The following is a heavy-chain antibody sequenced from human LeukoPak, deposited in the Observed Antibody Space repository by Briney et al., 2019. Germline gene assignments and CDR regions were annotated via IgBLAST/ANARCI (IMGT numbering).Heavy chain of an antibody. J-gene: IGHJ6*03. Sequence: SETLSLTCTVSGGSISSSSYYWGWIRQPAGKGLEWMGSIYYSRSTYYNPSLKSRVTISVDTSKNQFSLKLSSVTAADTAVYYCARHRPLGTYSGPPYYYYYYYMDVWGKGTTVTVSS. CDR2: IYYSRST. CDR3: ARHRPLGTYSGPPYYYYYYYMDV. V-gene: IGHV4-39*01. CDR1: GGSISSSSYY. D-gene: IGHD1-26*01.